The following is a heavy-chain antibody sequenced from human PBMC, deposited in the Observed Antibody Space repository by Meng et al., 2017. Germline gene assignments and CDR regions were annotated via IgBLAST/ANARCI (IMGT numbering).Heavy chain of an antibody. Sequence: VQLVESGVGFVKPGWSLRLSCAASGFTFSNAWMTWVRQAPGKGLEWIGRMKSNVDGGTVDYAAAVKGRFFISRDDSENTFYLQMNSLKTEDTAVYYCSGHVDYWGHGTLVTVSS. CDR2: MKSNVDGGTV. V-gene: IGHV3-15*01. CDR3: SGHVDY. J-gene: IGHJ4*01. CDR1: GFTFSNAW.